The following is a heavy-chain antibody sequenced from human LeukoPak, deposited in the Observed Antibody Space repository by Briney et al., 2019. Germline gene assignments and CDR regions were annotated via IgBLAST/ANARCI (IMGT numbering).Heavy chain of an antibody. D-gene: IGHD6-19*01. CDR3: AKDWGSSGHYYFDY. V-gene: IGHV3-23*01. J-gene: IGHJ4*02. CDR1: GFTFSNYA. CDR2: ISGSGGNT. Sequence: GGSLRLSCAASGFTFSNYAMDWVRQPPGKGLEWVSSISGSGGNTYYADSVKGRFTIPRDNSKNTLYLQMNSLRAEDTAVYFCAKDWGSSGHYYFDYWGQGTLLTVSS.